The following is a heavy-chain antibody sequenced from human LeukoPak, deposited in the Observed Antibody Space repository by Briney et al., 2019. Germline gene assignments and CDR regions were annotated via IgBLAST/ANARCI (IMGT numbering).Heavy chain of an antibody. CDR1: GGSFSGYY. CDR3: AREGDGYYGSTDY. Sequence: SSETLSLTCAVYGGSFSGYYWSWIRQPPGKGLEWIGEINHSGSTNYNPSLKSRVTISVDTSKNQFSLKLSSVTAADTAVYYCAREGDGYYGSTDYWGQGTLVTVSS. J-gene: IGHJ4*02. V-gene: IGHV4-34*01. D-gene: IGHD3-10*01. CDR2: INHSGST.